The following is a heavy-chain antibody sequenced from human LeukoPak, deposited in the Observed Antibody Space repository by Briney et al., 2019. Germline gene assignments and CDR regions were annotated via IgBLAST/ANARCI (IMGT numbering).Heavy chain of an antibody. CDR2: ISGNGGST. CDR3: AKRYCSSTSCYGY. V-gene: IGHV3-23*01. D-gene: IGHD2-2*01. J-gene: IGHJ4*02. CDR1: GFTFSNYA. Sequence: GGSLRLSCVASGFTFSNYAMSWVRRAPGKGLEWVSAISGNGGSTNYADSVKGRFTISRDNSKNTLYLQMNSLRAEDTAVYYCAKRYCSSTSCYGYWGQGTLVTVSS.